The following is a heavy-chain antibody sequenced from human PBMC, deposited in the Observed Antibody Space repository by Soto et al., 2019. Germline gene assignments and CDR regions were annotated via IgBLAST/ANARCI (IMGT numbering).Heavy chain of an antibody. CDR3: ARDRLGVSVGIPYYYFGLDV. CDR2: IWYDGSNK. V-gene: IGHV3-33*01. Sequence: QVQLVESGGGVVQPGRSLRLSCAASGFTFSNYGMHWVRQAPGKGLEWVAVIWYDGSNKYYADSVKGRFTISRDNSKNTLYLQMARLRAEDTAVYYCARDRLGVSVGIPYYYFGLDVWGQGTTVTVSS. CDR1: GFTFSNYG. J-gene: IGHJ6*02. D-gene: IGHD1-26*01.